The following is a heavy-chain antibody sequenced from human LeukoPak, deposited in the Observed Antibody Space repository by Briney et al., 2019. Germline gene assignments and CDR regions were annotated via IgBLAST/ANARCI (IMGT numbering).Heavy chain of an antibody. V-gene: IGHV3-30*02. Sequence: GGSLRLSCAASGFIFRSYGMHWVRQAPGKGLEWVAFIRSDGSNKYYTDSVKGRFTGSRGNSKNTLYLQMNSLKTEDTAVYYCAKDPGVAAAAPYYFDYWGQGTLVTVSS. J-gene: IGHJ4*02. CDR1: GFIFRSYG. CDR3: AKDPGVAAAAPYYFDY. CDR2: IRSDGSNK. D-gene: IGHD6-13*01.